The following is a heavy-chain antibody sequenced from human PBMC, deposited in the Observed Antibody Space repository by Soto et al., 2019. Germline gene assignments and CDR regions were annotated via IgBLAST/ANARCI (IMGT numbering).Heavy chain of an antibody. J-gene: IGHJ4*02. D-gene: IGHD1-26*01. V-gene: IGHV1-18*04. CDR2: ISAYNGDT. CDR3: AREAGSGSYYTEDY. CDR1: GYTFTYYA. Sequence: ASVKVSCKASGYTFTYYALSWVRQAPGQGLEWMGWISAYNGDTNYAQNFQGRLTLTTDTSTTTAYMELRSLRSDDTAIYYCAREAGSGSYYTEDYWGQGTLVTASS.